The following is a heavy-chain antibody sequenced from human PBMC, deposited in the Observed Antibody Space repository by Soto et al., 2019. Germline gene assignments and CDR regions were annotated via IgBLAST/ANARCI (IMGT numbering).Heavy chain of an antibody. D-gene: IGHD2-2*01. CDR3: ARAARDIVVVPAAPDNWFDP. V-gene: IGHV4-34*01. J-gene: IGHJ5*02. CDR1: GGSFSGYY. CDR2: INHSGST. Sequence: LTCAVYGGSFSGYYWSWIRQPPGKGLEWIGEINHSGSTNYNPSLKSRVTISVDTSKNQFSLKLSSVTAADTAVYYCARAARDIVVVPAAPDNWFDPWGQGTLVTVSS.